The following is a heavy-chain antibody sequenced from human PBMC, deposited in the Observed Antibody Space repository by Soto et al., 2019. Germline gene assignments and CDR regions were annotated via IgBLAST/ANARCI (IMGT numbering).Heavy chain of an antibody. CDR1: GGSISSGGYY. Sequence: QVQLQESGPGLVKPSQTLSLTCTVSGGSISSGGYYWSWIRQHPGKGLEWVGYIYYSGSTYYNPSLRSRVTLSVDTFKNQFSLKLSSVTAADTAVYYCARARSSGSYYSRNWFDPWGQGTLVTVSS. CDR2: IYYSGST. CDR3: ARARSSGSYYSRNWFDP. V-gene: IGHV4-31*03. D-gene: IGHD3-10*01. J-gene: IGHJ5*02.